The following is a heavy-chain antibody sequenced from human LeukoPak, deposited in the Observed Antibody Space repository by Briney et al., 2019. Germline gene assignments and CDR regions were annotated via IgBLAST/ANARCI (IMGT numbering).Heavy chain of an antibody. CDR1: GGTFSSYA. J-gene: IGHJ6*03. V-gene: IGHV1-69*13. CDR2: IIPIFGTA. D-gene: IGHD2-2*02. CDR3: ARDFRGVYCSSTSCYTPYGDYYMDV. Sequence: GASVKVSCKASGGTFSSYAISWVRQAPGQGLEWMGGIIPIFGTANYAQKFQGRVTITADESTSTAYMELSSLRSEDTAVYYCARDFRGVYCSSTSCYTPYGDYYMDVWGKGTTVTVSS.